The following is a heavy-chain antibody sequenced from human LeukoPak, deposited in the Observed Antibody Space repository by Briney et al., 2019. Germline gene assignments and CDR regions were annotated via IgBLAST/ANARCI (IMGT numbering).Heavy chain of an antibody. CDR3: ARGGVYYDFWSGYNTIDY. V-gene: IGHV3-74*01. CDR2: INSDGSST. J-gene: IGHJ4*02. Sequence: PGGSLRLSCAASGFTFSSYWMHWVRQAPGRGLVWVSRINSDGSSTSYADSVKGRFTISRDNAKNTLYLQMNSLRAEDTAVYYCARGGVYYDFWSGYNTIDYWGQGTLVTVSS. D-gene: IGHD3-3*01. CDR1: GFTFSSYW.